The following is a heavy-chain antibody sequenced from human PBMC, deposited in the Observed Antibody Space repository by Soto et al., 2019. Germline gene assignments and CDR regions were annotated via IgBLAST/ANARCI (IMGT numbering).Heavy chain of an antibody. J-gene: IGHJ6*02. CDR2: IYYSGST. D-gene: IGHD3-10*01. Sequence: QVQLQESGPGLVKPSQTMSLTCSVSGGSISSRGYYWGRIRQHPGKGLEWIGYIYYSGSTYYNPSLKSRVTRSVDTSKNLFSLKLSSVTAADTAVYYCARVFGFGGMDVWGQGTTVTVSS. CDR3: ARVFGFGGMDV. V-gene: IGHV4-31*03. CDR1: GGSISSRGYY.